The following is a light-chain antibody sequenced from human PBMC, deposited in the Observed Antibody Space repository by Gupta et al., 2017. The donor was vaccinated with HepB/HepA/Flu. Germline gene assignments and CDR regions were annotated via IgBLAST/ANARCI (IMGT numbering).Light chain of an antibody. J-gene: IGLJ2*01. V-gene: IGLV2-23*02. CDR1: SSDVGSYNL. CDR2: EVT. Sequence: QSALTQPASVSASPGQSITISCIGISSDVGSYNLVSWYQQHPGKAPKLMIYEVTKRPSGVSNRFSGSRSGSTASLTISGLQAEDEADYYCCSYAGSSTLIFGGGTKLTVL. CDR3: CSYAGSSTLI.